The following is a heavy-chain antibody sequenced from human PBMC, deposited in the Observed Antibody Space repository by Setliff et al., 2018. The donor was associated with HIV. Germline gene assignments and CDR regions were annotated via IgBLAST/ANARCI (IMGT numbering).Heavy chain of an antibody. J-gene: IGHJ4*02. Sequence: QSGGSLRLSCAASGFTFSSYGMHWVRQAPGKGLEWVAFIRYDGSNKYYADSVKGRFTISRDNSKNTLYLQMNSLRAEDTAVYYCARNGGSDGDYVYWGQGTLVTVSS. CDR3: ARNGGSDGDYVY. V-gene: IGHV3-30*02. CDR2: IRYDGSNK. D-gene: IGHD4-17*01. CDR1: GFTFSSYG.